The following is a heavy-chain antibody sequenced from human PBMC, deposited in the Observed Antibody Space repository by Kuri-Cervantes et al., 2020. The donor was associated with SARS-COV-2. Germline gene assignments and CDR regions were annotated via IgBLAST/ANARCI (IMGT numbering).Heavy chain of an antibody. V-gene: IGHV5-51*01. Sequence: GESLKISCKGSGYSFTSYWIGWVRQMPGKGLEWMGVIYPGDSDTRYSPSFQGQVTLSADKSISTAYLQWSSLKASDTAMYYCATQLGGVEYSSSGSGAFDIWGQGTMVTVSS. CDR3: ATQLGGVEYSSSGSGAFDI. CDR1: GYSFTSYW. CDR2: IYPGDSDT. J-gene: IGHJ3*02. D-gene: IGHD6-6*01.